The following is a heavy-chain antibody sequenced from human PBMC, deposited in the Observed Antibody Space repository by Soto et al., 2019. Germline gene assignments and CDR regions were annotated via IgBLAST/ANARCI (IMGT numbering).Heavy chain of an antibody. D-gene: IGHD3-3*02. V-gene: IGHV1-2*02. CDR3: GRGRSGQIVIFY. CDR1: GYTFTGHY. Sequence: ASVKVSCKTSGYTFTGHYIHWVRQAPQQGPEWMGEIGPESGATRYAQKFRGRVTMTMDTSITTVYMELKNLSPDDTAVYYCGRGRSGQIVIFYWGQGTPVTVSS. CDR2: IGPESGAT. J-gene: IGHJ4*02.